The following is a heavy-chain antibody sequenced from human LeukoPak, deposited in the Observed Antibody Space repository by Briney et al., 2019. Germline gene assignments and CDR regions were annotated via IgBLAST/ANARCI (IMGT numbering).Heavy chain of an antibody. CDR3: ATLTPVDWCFDS. D-gene: IGHD2-21*01. CDR1: GGSISSSSYY. Sequence: SSETLSLTCTVSGGSISSSSYYWGWIRQPPGKGLEWIGIISYSGSTYYNPSLKSRLTISVDTSKNQFSLQLSSVTAADTSVFYCATLTPVDWCFDSWGQGTLVTVSS. V-gene: IGHV4-39*01. J-gene: IGHJ4*02. CDR2: ISYSGST.